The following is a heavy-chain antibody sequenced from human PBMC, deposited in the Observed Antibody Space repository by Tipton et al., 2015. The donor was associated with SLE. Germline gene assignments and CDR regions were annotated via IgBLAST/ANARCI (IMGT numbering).Heavy chain of an antibody. D-gene: IGHD4-11*01. V-gene: IGHV3-66*01. CDR1: GFTVSTNY. CDR2: IYSDGRT. Sequence: SLRPSCAASGFTVSTNYMTWVRQAPGKGLEWVSLIYSDGRTFYADSVKGKFIISRDTSKNTLYLQMDSLRAEDTAVYYCARIQFDASDIWGQGTMVTVSS. J-gene: IGHJ3*02. CDR3: ARIQFDASDI.